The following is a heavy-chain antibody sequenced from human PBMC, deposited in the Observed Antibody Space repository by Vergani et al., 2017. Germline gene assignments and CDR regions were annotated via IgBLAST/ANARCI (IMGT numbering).Heavy chain of an antibody. CDR1: GFTFSSSE. CDR3: AMAGPEYFQH. V-gene: IGHV3-48*03. CDR2: ISSSSSYI. D-gene: IGHD6-19*01. Sequence: EVQLVESGGGLVQPGGSLRLSCAASGFTFSSSEMHWVRQAPGKGLEWVSYISSSSSYIYYADSVKGRFTISRDNAKNSLYLQMNSLRAEDTAVYYCAMAGPEYFQHWGQGTLVTVSS. J-gene: IGHJ1*01.